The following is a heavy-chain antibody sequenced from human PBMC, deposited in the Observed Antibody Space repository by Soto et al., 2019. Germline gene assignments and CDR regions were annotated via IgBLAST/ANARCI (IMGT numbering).Heavy chain of an antibody. CDR3: GKAGGSELRYFDWPEVGV. CDR2: ISGDGRT. Sequence: EFQLLGSGGGLVQPGGSLRLSCVGSGFTFSDSVMAWVRQAPGKGLEWLSAISGDGRTQYGRSVTGRFSVSRDNSKNTVYLQMDSLQHNDSALYYCGKAGGSELRYFDWPEVGVWGQGTLVTVSS. V-gene: IGHV3-23*01. D-gene: IGHD3-9*01. CDR1: GFTFSDSV. J-gene: IGHJ4*02.